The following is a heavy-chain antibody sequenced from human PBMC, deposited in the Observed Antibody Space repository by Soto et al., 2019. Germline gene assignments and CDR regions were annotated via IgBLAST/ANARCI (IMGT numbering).Heavy chain of an antibody. D-gene: IGHD3-10*01. V-gene: IGHV3-7*03. CDR2: IKQDGSEK. Sequence: GGSLRLSCAASGFTFSSYWMSWVRQAPGKGLEWVANIKQDGSEKYYVDSVKGRFTISRDNAKNTLYLQMNSLRAEDTTVYYCAKDGEVRGVIGYWGRGTLVTVSS. CDR1: GFTFSSYW. CDR3: AKDGEVRGVIGY. J-gene: IGHJ4*02.